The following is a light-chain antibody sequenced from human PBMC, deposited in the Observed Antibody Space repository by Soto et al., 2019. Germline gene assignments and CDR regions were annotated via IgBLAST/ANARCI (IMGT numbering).Light chain of an antibody. CDR2: AAS. Sequence: EIQMTQSPSTLSASVGDRVTISCRASQSISIYLNWYQQKPGKAPKLLIYAASSLQSGVPSRFSGSGSGTDFTLTISSLQPEDFATYYCQQSYSTPPVTFGGGTKADIK. CDR1: QSISIY. V-gene: IGKV1-39*01. CDR3: QQSYSTPPVT. J-gene: IGKJ4*01.